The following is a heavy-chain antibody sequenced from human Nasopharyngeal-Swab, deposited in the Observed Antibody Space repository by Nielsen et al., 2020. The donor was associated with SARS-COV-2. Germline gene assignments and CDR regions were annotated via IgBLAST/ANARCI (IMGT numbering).Heavy chain of an antibody. D-gene: IGHD6-6*01. V-gene: IGHV4-34*01. CDR3: ARGSYSASSDGEKYYYHGMDV. J-gene: IGHJ6*02. CDR1: GGSFSGYY. Sequence: SQTLSLTCGVYGGSFSGYYWNWVRQPPGKGLEWIGEINHSGSTYYSPFLKSRVTISVDTSNNQFSLRLGSVTAADTAVYYCARGSYSASSDGEKYYYHGMDVWGQGTTVTVSS. CDR2: INHSGST.